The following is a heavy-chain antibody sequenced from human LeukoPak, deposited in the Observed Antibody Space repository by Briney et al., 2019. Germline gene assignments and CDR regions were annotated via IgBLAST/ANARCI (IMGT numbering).Heavy chain of an antibody. CDR2: INSDGSTT. V-gene: IGHV3-74*01. CDR3: ARGKYIQDF. CDR1: GFTFSSYW. Sequence: GGSLRLSCAASGFTFSSYWMNWVRQAPGKGLVWVSRINSDGSTTIYADSVKGRFTISRDAAKNMVYLQMNSLRAEDTAVFYCARGKYIQDFWGQGTLVTVSS. D-gene: IGHD3-10*01. J-gene: IGHJ4*02.